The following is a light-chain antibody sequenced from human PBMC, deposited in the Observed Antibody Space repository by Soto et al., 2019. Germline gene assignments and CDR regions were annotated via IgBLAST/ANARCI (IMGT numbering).Light chain of an antibody. Sequence: QSVVTQPASVSGSPGQSITISCTGTSSDVGGYNYVSWYQQHPGKAPKLMIYDVSNRPSGVSNRFSGSKSGNTASLTISGLLAEDEADYYCSSYTSSSTYVFRTGTKVTDL. CDR3: SSYTSSSTYV. J-gene: IGLJ1*01. CDR2: DVS. CDR1: SSDVGGYNY. V-gene: IGLV2-14*01.